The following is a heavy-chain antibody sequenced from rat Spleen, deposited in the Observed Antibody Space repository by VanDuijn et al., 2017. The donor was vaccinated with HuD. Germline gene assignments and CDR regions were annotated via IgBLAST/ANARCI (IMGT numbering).Heavy chain of an antibody. J-gene: IGHJ1*01. CDR3: AKDPYEGYWYFDF. Sequence: EVQLVESGGGYVQPGRSMKLSCAASGFTFSDYGMAWVLQAPTKGLEWVASISYDGGNTYYRDSVKGRFTISRDNEKSTLYLQMESLRPEDTATYYCAKDPYEGYWYFDFWGPGTMVTVSS. CDR1: GFTFSDYG. V-gene: IGHV5-20*01. D-gene: IGHD1-11*01. CDR2: ISYDGGNT.